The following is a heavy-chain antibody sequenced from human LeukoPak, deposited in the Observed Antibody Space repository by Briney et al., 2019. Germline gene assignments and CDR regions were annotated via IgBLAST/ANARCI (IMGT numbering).Heavy chain of an antibody. CDR1: GGSLSGYY. V-gene: IGHV4-34*01. CDR3: ARGPYQGRSDYYSY. CDR2: INHSGST. D-gene: IGHD3-22*01. J-gene: IGHJ4*02. Sequence: PSETLSLTCAVYGGSLSGYYWSWIRQPPGKGLEWIGEINHSGSTNYNPSLKSRVTTSVDTSKNQFSLKLSSVTAADTAVYYCARGPYQGRSDYYSYWGQGTLVTVSS.